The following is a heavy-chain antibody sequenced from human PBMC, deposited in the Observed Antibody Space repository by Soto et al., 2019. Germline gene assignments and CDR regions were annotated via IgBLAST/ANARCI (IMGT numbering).Heavy chain of an antibody. V-gene: IGHV3-23*01. CDR1: GFTFSSYD. Sequence: EVQLLESGGGLVQPGGSLRLSCAASGFTFSSYDMSWVRQAPGKGLEWVSGICGSGGSTYYADSVKGRFTISRDSSQNRLCLQVSSLRAEDTAVYSVAKTAGFWGGADYSDYYSDVWGKEITVTV. CDR3: AKTAGFWGGADYSDYYSDV. D-gene: IGHD3-16*01. J-gene: IGHJ6*03. CDR2: ICGSGGST.